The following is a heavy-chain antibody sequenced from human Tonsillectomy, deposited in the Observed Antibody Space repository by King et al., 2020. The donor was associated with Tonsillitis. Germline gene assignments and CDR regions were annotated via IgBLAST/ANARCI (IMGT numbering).Heavy chain of an antibody. D-gene: IGHD2-15*01. CDR2: ISSKAYGGTT. Sequence: VQLVESGGGLVKPGRSLRLSCTASGFTFGDYAMSWFRQAPGKGLEGVGFISSKAYGGTTEYAASVKGRFTISRDDSKSIAYLQMNSLKTEDTAVYYCTRDLYCSGGSCYTFDSWGQRALVTVSS. CDR1: GFTFGDYA. J-gene: IGHJ4*02. CDR3: TRDLYCSGGSCYTFDS. V-gene: IGHV3-49*05.